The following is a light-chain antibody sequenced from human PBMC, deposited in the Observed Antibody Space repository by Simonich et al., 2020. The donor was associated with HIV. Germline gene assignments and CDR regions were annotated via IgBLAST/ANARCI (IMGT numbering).Light chain of an antibody. V-gene: IGKV4-1*01. Sequence: DIVMTQSADSLAVSLGERATIHSKPSQSVLYISTNKNYVAWYQQKPGQPPKLLIYWAANRESGVPDRISGSGSGTDFTLTISSLQTEDVAVYYCQQYYGTPLSFGGGTKVEVK. CDR1: QSVLYISTNKNY. CDR2: WAA. J-gene: IGKJ4*01. CDR3: QQYYGTPLS.